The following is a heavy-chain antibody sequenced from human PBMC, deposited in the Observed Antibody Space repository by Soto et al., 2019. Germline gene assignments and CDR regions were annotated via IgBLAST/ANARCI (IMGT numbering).Heavy chain of an antibody. V-gene: IGHV3-23*01. CDR2: ISGGGDRT. Sequence: EVQLLESGGGLVQPGGSLRLSCVGSGFTFINYAMNWVRQTPGKGLEWVSTISGGGDRTFDADTVKGRFTISRDNSKNTVNLQMNSLLADDTAVYYCARKVLGSSSRPDWWYFDLWGRGTLVTVSS. D-gene: IGHD6-19*01. CDR3: ARKVLGSSSRPDWWYFDL. CDR1: GFTFINYA. J-gene: IGHJ2*01.